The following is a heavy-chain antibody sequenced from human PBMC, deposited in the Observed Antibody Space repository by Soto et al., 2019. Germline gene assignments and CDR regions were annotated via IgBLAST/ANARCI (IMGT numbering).Heavy chain of an antibody. D-gene: IGHD6-13*01. J-gene: IGHJ4*02. CDR2: IRPYNGNT. V-gene: IGHV1-18*01. Sequence: ASVKVSCKASGYTFTSYGISWVRQAPGQGLEWMGWIRPYNGNTNYVQKLQGRVTMTTDTSASTAYMELRSLRSDDTAVYYCARDLAAAGTVPRFDYWGQGTLVTVSS. CDR3: ARDLAAAGTVPRFDY. CDR1: GYTFTSYG.